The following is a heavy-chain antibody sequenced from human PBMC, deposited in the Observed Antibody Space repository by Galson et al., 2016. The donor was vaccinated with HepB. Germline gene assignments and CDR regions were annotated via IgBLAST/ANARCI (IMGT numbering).Heavy chain of an antibody. CDR2: ISAYIGNT. Sequence: SVKVSCKASGYTFTSYGISWVRQAPGQGLEWMGWISAYIGNTNYAQKLQGRVTMTTDTSTSTAYMELRSLRSDDTAVYYCARIQKSHYDFWSGYFYFYGRDVWGQGTTVTGS. CDR3: ARIQKSHYDFWSGYFYFYGRDV. V-gene: IGHV1-18*01. CDR1: GYTFTSYG. J-gene: IGHJ6*02. D-gene: IGHD3-3*01.